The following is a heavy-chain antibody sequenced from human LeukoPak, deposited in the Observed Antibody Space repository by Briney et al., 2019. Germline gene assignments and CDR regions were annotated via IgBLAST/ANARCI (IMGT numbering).Heavy chain of an antibody. CDR3: AKDQQWLVRRPSAYYYYMDV. D-gene: IGHD6-19*01. V-gene: IGHV3-30*02. CDR1: GFTFSSYG. CDR2: IRYDGSNK. Sequence: PGGSLRLSCAASGFTFSSYGMHWVRQAPGKGLEWVAFIRYDGSNKYYADSVKGRFTISRDNSKNTLYLQMNSLRAEDTAVYYCAKDQQWLVRRPSAYYYYMDVWGTGTTVTVSS. J-gene: IGHJ6*03.